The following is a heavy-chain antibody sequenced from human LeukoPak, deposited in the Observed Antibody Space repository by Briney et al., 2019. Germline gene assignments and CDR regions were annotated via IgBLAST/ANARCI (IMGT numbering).Heavy chain of an antibody. CDR2: IYTSGTT. V-gene: IGHV4-4*07. CDR3: ARDWWVYGTSWNEIDV. Sequence: SETLSLTCSVSGGSISSFYCNWMRQPAGKGLEWIGRIYTSGTTTYNPSLKSRVTMSVDTSKNQFSLKLSSVTAADTAVYYCARDWWVYGTSWNEIDVWGQGTMVTVSS. J-gene: IGHJ3*01. CDR1: GGSISSFY. D-gene: IGHD6-13*01.